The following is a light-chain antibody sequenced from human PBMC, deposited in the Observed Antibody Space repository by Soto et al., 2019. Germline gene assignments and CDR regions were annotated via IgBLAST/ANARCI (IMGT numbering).Light chain of an antibody. CDR3: QESLTAPR. CDR2: AAS. V-gene: IGKV1-39*01. J-gene: IGKJ3*01. CDR1: QSVSNY. Sequence: DIQMTQSPSSLSASIGDRVTITCRASQSVSNYVNWYQQKPGKPPKLLIYAASHLQSGVPSRFSGSGSGTEFSLTISSLQPEDFATYSCQESLTAPRFGPGTKVDVK.